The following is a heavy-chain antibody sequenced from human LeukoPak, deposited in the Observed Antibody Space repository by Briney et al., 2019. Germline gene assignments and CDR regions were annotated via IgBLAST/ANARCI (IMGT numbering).Heavy chain of an antibody. J-gene: IGHJ4*02. CDR1: GYTFTGYY. Sequence: ASVKVSCKASGYTFTGYYMHWVRQAPGQGVEWMGWINPNSGGTNYAQKFQGRVTMTRDTSISTAYMELSRLRSDDTAVYYCARDLSASIVVVPAATRELDYWGQGTLVTVSS. V-gene: IGHV1-2*02. D-gene: IGHD2-2*01. CDR3: ARDLSASIVVVPAATRELDY. CDR2: INPNSGGT.